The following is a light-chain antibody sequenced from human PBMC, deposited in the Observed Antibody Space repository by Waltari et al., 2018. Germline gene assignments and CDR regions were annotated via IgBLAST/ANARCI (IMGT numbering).Light chain of an antibody. Sequence: QLVLTQSPSASASLGASVRLTCTLSRGHSSTVIPWHPRQPEKGPRYLMKVNRDGSHSKGNEIPDRFSGSSSGAERYLTISSLQSEDEADYYCQTGGHGTWVFGGGTKLTVL. CDR3: QTGGHGTWV. CDR2: VNRDGSH. V-gene: IGLV4-69*01. J-gene: IGLJ3*02. CDR1: RGHSSTV.